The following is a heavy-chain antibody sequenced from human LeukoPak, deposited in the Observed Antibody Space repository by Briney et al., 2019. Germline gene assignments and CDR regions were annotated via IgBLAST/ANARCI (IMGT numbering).Heavy chain of an antibody. CDR2: ISGRGGST. J-gene: IGHJ3*02. CDR1: GFAFSSYA. Sequence: GGSLRLSCAASGFAFSSYAMSWVRQAPGRGLEWVSAISGRGGSTYSADSVKGPFTISRDNSKNTLRLQMNSLRAEDTAVYYCAKDNYYYDTFDIWGQGTMVTVSS. D-gene: IGHD3-10*01. CDR3: AKDNYYYDTFDI. V-gene: IGHV3-23*01.